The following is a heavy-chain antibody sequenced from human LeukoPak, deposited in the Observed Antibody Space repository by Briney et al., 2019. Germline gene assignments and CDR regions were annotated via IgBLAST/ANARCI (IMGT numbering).Heavy chain of an antibody. Sequence: EASVKVSCKASGYTFTGYYMHWVRQAPGQGLEWMGWISAYNGNTNYAQKLQGRVTMTTDTSTSTAYMELRSLRSDDTAVYYCARDSGSGSYYPAYYYYMDVWGKGTTVTVSS. CDR3: ARDSGSGSYYPAYYYYMDV. J-gene: IGHJ6*03. D-gene: IGHD3-10*01. CDR2: ISAYNGNT. V-gene: IGHV1-18*04. CDR1: GYTFTGYY.